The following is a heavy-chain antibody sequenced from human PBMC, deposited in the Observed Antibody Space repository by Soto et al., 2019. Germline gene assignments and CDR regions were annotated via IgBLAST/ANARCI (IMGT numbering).Heavy chain of an antibody. CDR3: VRVGVGIGNHFDS. Sequence: SETLSLTCSVSNGSISGFYWTWIRQPPGRILEWIGYIHYSGRTDYNPSLTSRATMSVDTSKDQFSLNLKSITAADTAVYYCVRVGVGIGNHFDSWGRGTLVTVSS. D-gene: IGHD1-26*01. CDR1: NGSISGFY. CDR2: IHYSGRT. J-gene: IGHJ4*02. V-gene: IGHV4-59*12.